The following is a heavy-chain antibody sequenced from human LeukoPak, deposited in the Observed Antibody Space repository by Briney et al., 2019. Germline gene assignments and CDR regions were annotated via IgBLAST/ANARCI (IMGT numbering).Heavy chain of an antibody. CDR1: GFTFSIYG. D-gene: IGHD5-24*01. Sequence: PGGSLRLSCAASGFTFSIYGMHWVRQAPGKGLEWVSVLYSGGTTYYADSVKGRFTISRDNSKNTLYLQMNSLRVEDTAVYYCARAWPHGRAPDGWLQAPFDYWGQGTLVTVSS. V-gene: IGHV3-53*01. CDR3: ARAWPHGRAPDGWLQAPFDY. CDR2: LYSGGTT. J-gene: IGHJ4*02.